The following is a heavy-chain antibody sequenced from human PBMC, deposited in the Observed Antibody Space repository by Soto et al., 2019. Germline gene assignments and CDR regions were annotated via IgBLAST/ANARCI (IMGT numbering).Heavy chain of an antibody. CDR2: IYPGDSDT. J-gene: IGHJ1*01. Sequence: PGESLKISCKGSGYSFTSYWIGWVRQMPGKGLEWMGIIYPGDSDTRYSPSFQGQVTISADKSISTAYLQWSSLKASDTAMYYCARLRDSSGYYEYFQHWGQGTLVTVSS. D-gene: IGHD3-22*01. CDR1: GYSFTSYW. V-gene: IGHV5-51*01. CDR3: ARLRDSSGYYEYFQH.